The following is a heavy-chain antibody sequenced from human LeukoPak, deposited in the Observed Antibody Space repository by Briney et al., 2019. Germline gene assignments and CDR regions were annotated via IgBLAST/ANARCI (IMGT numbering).Heavy chain of an antibody. CDR2: ISYSGGT. D-gene: IGHD1-14*01. CDR1: GVSIRSSVPITSSMLY. V-gene: IGHV4-39*01. Sequence: PSETLSLTCTVSGVSIRSSVPITSSMLYWAWVRQPPGKALEWIGDISYSGGTYYNPSLRSRVTISEDTSKNQFSLKLSSVTAADTAIYYCVRHAHNPTFDFWGQGTLVTVSS. CDR3: VRHAHNPTFDF. J-gene: IGHJ4*02.